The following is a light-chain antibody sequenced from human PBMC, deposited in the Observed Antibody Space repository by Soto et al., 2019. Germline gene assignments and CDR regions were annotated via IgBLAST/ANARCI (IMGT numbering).Light chain of an antibody. CDR1: QSVSSW. CDR3: QQANSFPWT. V-gene: IGKV1-12*01. Sequence: DIQITQPPSSLSASVGDRVTISCRASQSVSSWLAWYQQKPGKAPKLLIYAASSLQSGVPSRFSGSGSGTDFTLTISSLQPEDFAPYYCQQANSFPWTFGQGAKVDIK. CDR2: AAS. J-gene: IGKJ1*01.